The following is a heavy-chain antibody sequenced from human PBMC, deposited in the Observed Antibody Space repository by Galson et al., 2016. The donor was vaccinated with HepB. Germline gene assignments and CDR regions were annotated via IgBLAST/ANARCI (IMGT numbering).Heavy chain of an antibody. CDR2: IRYDGSNK. Sequence: SLRLSCAASGFTFSSYGMHWVRQAPGRGLEWVTFIRYDGSNKYYADSVKGRFTISRDNSKNALYLQMNSLRAENTAVYYCARDFDYWGQGTLVTVSS. V-gene: IGHV3-30*02. J-gene: IGHJ4*02. CDR1: GFTFSSYG. CDR3: ARDFDY.